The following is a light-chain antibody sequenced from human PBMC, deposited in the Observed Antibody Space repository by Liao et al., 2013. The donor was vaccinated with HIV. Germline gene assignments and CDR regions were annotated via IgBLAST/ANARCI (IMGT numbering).Light chain of an antibody. V-gene: IGLV3-21*04. Sequence: SYVLTQPPSVSVAPGKTARITCGGNNIGSKSVHWYQQKPGQAPVLVIYYDSDRPSGIPERFSGSNSGNTATLTISRVEAGDXADYYCQVWDRSSDHHYVFGPGTQVTVL. CDR3: QVWDRSSDHHYV. CDR1: NIGSKS. J-gene: IGLJ1*01. CDR2: YDS.